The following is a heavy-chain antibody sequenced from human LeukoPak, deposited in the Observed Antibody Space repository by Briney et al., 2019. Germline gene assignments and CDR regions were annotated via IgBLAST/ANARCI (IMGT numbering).Heavy chain of an antibody. CDR3: ARAVRAYSGSYAY. CDR1: GFTFSTYA. J-gene: IGHJ4*02. D-gene: IGHD1-26*01. CDR2: ISYDGSNK. V-gene: IGHV3-30-3*01. Sequence: GGSLRLSCAASGFTFSTYAMHWVRQAPGKGLEWVAVISYDGSNKYYADSVKGRFTISRDNSKNTLYLQMNSLRAEDTAVYYCARAVRAYSGSYAYWGQGTLVTVSS.